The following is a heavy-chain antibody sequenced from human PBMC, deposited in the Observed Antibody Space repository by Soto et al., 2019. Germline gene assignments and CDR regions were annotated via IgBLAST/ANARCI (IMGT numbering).Heavy chain of an antibody. V-gene: IGHV4-39*01. CDR3: AGAYGDYRFDY. Sequence: SETLSLTCTVSGGSISSSSYYWGWIRQPPGKGLEWIGSIYYSGSTYYNPSLKSRVTISVDTSKNQFSLKLSSVTAADTAVYYCAGAYGDYRFDYWGQGTLVTVSS. CDR1: GGSISSSSYY. D-gene: IGHD4-17*01. J-gene: IGHJ4*02. CDR2: IYYSGST.